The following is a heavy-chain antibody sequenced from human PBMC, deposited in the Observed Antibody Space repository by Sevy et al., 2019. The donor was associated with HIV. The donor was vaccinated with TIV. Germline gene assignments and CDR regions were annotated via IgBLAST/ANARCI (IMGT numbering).Heavy chain of an antibody. V-gene: IGHV1-2*02. CDR3: RALVVAAFPFDY. CDR2: INPNSGGT. D-gene: IGHD3-22*01. J-gene: IGHJ4*02. Sequence: ASVKVSCKASGYTFTGYYMHWVRQAPGQGLEWMGWINPNSGGTNYAQKFQGRVTMTRDPSISTAYMELSRLRSDDTAVYYCRALVVAAFPFDYWGQGTLVTVSS. CDR1: GYTFTGYY.